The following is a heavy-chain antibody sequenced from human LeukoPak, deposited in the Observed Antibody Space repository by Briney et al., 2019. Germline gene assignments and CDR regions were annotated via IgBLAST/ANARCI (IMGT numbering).Heavy chain of an antibody. J-gene: IGHJ4*02. CDR2: INPKTGGT. CDR3: ARERGSGRTLDY. D-gene: IGHD6-19*01. CDR1: GYTFTGNY. Sequence: ASVRVSCKASGYTFTGNYMHWMRQAPGQGLEWMGWINPKTGGTNYAQKFQGRVTMTRDTSTSTVYMELSSLRSEDTAVYYCARERGSGRTLDYWGQGTLVTVSS. V-gene: IGHV1-2*02.